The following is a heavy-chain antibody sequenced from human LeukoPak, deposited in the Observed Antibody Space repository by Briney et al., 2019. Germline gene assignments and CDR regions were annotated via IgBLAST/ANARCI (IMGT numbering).Heavy chain of an antibody. D-gene: IGHD5-12*01. CDR1: GGSINSYY. V-gene: IGHV4-4*07. CDR3: ARVDIRTAFFDY. CDR2: IYSSGST. Sequence: SETLSLTCTVSGGSINSYYWSWVRQPAGKGLEWIGRIYSSGSTGYNPSLKSRVTMSLDTSKNQFSLNLSSVTAADTAVYYCARVDIRTAFFDYWGQGTLVTVSS. J-gene: IGHJ4*02.